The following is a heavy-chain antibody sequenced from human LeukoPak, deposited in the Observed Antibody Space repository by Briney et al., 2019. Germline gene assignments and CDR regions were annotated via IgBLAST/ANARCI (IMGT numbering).Heavy chain of an antibody. D-gene: IGHD1-26*01. Sequence: GRSLRLSCAASGFTFTSYAMHWVRQAPGKGLEWVAVISSDGSNTYYADSVKGRFTISRDNSQYTLYLQMNSLRPEDTAVYYCTTTGGTTTRFVDYWGQGTLVTVSS. V-gene: IGHV3-30-3*01. J-gene: IGHJ4*02. CDR3: TTTGGTTTRFVDY. CDR1: GFTFTSYA. CDR2: ISSDGSNT.